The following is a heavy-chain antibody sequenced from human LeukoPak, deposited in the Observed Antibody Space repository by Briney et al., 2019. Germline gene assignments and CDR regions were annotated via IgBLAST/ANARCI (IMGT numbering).Heavy chain of an antibody. CDR3: ARDRNMITFGGVIVTIDY. Sequence: GGSLRLSCAASGFTFSSYSMNWVRQAPGKGLEWVSSISSSSSYIYYADSVKGRFTISRDNAKNSLCLQMNSLRAEDTAVYYCARDRNMITFGGVIVTIDYWGQGTLVTVSS. D-gene: IGHD3-16*02. CDR2: ISSSSSYI. CDR1: GFTFSSYS. J-gene: IGHJ4*02. V-gene: IGHV3-21*01.